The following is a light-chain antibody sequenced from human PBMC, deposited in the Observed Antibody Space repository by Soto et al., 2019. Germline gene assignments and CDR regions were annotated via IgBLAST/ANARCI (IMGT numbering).Light chain of an antibody. V-gene: IGKV3-11*01. J-gene: IGKJ4*01. CDR3: KQCTNGLI. CDR1: QSVSTS. Sequence: EIVLTQSPATLSLSPGERVTLSCRASQSVSTSLAWFQHKPGQPPRLLIHDASNRDTGIPARFSGSGSGTDFTLTISSLEPEDFAVYYCKQCTNGLIFGGGTKVEIK. CDR2: DAS.